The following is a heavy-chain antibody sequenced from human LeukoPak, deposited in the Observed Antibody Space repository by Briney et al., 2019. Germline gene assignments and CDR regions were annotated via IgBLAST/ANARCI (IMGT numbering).Heavy chain of an antibody. CDR2: MNPNSGNT. CDR3: ARGGIAARPSSFDY. V-gene: IGHV1-8*01. Sequence: GASVKVSCKASGYTFTSYDINWVRQATGQGLEWMGWMNPNSGNTGYAQKLQGRVTMTTDTSTSTAYMELRSLRSDDTAVYYCARGGIAARPSSFDYWGQGTLVTVSS. CDR1: GYTFTSYD. D-gene: IGHD6-6*01. J-gene: IGHJ4*02.